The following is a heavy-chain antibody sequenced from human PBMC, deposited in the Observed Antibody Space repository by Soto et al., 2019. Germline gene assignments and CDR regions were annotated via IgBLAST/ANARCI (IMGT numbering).Heavy chain of an antibody. CDR2: TNSDETNI. Sequence: LGSASCRFSFSVYLMPWSCKAKGKGLEWVSRTNSDETNIAYAESVKGRFTISRDNGKKTLYLQMNSLRAEDTAVYYCAGGTYERRYYYYYGMDVCGPGTTVTVSS. J-gene: IGHJ6*02. CDR1: RFSFSVYL. CDR3: AGGTYERRYYYYYGMDV. D-gene: IGHD3-16*01. V-gene: IGHV3-74*01.